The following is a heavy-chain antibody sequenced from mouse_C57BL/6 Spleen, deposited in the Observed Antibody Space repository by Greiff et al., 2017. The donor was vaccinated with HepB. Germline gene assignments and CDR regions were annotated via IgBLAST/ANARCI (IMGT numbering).Heavy chain of an antibody. Sequence: VQRVESGAELARPGASVKLSCKASGYTFTSYGISWVKQRTGQGLEWIGEIYPRSGNTYYNEKFKGKATLTADKSSSTAYMELRSLTSEDSAVYFCARAGSSIYWGQGTTLTVSS. D-gene: IGHD1-1*01. J-gene: IGHJ2*01. V-gene: IGHV1-81*01. CDR3: ARAGSSIY. CDR2: IYPRSGNT. CDR1: GYTFTSYG.